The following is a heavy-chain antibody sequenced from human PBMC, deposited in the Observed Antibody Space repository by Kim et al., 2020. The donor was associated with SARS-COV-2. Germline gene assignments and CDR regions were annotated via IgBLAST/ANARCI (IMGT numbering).Heavy chain of an antibody. J-gene: IGHJ4*02. CDR1: GGSFSGYY. D-gene: IGHD3-16*02. CDR3: ATGPVWGSYLYLGSFGY. CDR2: INHSGST. Sequence: SETLSLTCAVYGGSFSGYYWSWIRQPPGKGLEWIGEINHSGSTNYNPSLKSRVTISVDTSKNQFSLKLSSVTAADTAVYYCATGPVWGSYLYLGSFGYWGQGTLVTVSS. V-gene: IGHV4-34*01.